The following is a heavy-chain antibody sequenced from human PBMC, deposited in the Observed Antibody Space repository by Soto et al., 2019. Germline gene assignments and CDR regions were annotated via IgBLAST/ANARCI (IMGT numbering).Heavy chain of an antibody. CDR3: ARAQPEDIVVVVAARTAFDI. V-gene: IGHV3-21*01. CDR1: GFTFSSYS. D-gene: IGHD2-15*01. CDR2: ISSSSYI. J-gene: IGHJ3*02. Sequence: EVQLVESGGGLVKPGGSLRLSCAASGFTFSSYSMNWVRQAPGKGLEWVSSISSSSYIYYADSVKGRFTISRDNARNSLYLQMNSLRAEDTAVYYCARAQPEDIVVVVAARTAFDIWGQGTMVTVSS.